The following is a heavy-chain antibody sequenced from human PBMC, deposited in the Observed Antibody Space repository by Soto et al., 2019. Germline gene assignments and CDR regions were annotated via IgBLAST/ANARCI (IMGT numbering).Heavy chain of an antibody. CDR1: GVSISSGDYY. J-gene: IGHJ6*02. CDR3: ARDQLGDTAMAQTRYYYYYGMDV. Sequence: PSETLSLTCTVSGVSISSGDYYWSWIRQPPGKGLEWIGYIYYSGSTYYNPSLKSRVTISVDTSKNQFSLKLSSVTAADTAVYYCARDQLGDTAMAQTRYYYYYGMDVWGQGTTVTVSS. D-gene: IGHD5-18*01. V-gene: IGHV4-30-4*01. CDR2: IYYSGST.